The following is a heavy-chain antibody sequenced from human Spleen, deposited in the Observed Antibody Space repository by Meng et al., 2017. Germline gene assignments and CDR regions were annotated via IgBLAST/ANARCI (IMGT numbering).Heavy chain of an antibody. J-gene: IGHJ3*01. Sequence: GESLKISCKGSGYKFYSYWIGWLRQVPGKGLEWMGIIYPKDSDARYSPSFQGHVIMSVDKSVSTAYLQWTSLKASDTAMYYCTRPPSAMFRGVEWHNPFDFWGQGTMVTVSS. D-gene: IGHD3-10*01. V-gene: IGHV5-51*01. CDR1: GYKFYSYW. CDR2: IYPKDSDA. CDR3: TRPPSAMFRGVEWHNPFDF.